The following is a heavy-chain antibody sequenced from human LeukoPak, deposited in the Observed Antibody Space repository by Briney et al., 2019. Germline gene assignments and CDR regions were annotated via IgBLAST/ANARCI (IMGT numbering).Heavy chain of an antibody. CDR2: ITPILGTA. Sequence: SVKVSCKASGGTFSTYAISWVRQAPGQGLEWMGGITPILGTANYAQKFQGRVTINADQSTSTAYMELSSLRSEDTAVYYCARGILWFGDDVWGKGTTVTISS. V-gene: IGHV1-69*10. J-gene: IGHJ6*04. CDR3: ARGILWFGDDV. D-gene: IGHD3-10*01. CDR1: GGTFSTYA.